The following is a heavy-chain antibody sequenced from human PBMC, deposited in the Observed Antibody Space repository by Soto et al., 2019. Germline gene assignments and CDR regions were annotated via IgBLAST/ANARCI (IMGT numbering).Heavy chain of an antibody. CDR2: IYYSGST. CDR3: ARVPRRVAATYYYYYYMDV. Sequence: SETLSLTCTVSGGSISSYYWSWIRQPPGKGLEWIGYIYYSGSTNYNPSLKSRVTISVDTSKNQFSLKLSSVTAADTAVYYCARVPRRVAATYYYYYYMDVWGKGTTVTVSS. J-gene: IGHJ6*03. D-gene: IGHD2-15*01. V-gene: IGHV4-59*01. CDR1: GGSISSYY.